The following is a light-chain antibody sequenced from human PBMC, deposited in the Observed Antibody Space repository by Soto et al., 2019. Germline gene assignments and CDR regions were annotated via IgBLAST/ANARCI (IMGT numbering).Light chain of an antibody. CDR3: SSYTSSSTYV. V-gene: IGLV2-14*01. CDR1: SSDIGGYNY. CDR2: DVS. Sequence: QSVLTQPSPLSGSPGQSITISCTGTSSDIGGYNYVSWYQQHPGKAPKLMICDVSKRPSGVSNRFSGSKSGNTASLTISGLQAEDEADYYCSSYTSSSTYVFGSGTKVTVL. J-gene: IGLJ1*01.